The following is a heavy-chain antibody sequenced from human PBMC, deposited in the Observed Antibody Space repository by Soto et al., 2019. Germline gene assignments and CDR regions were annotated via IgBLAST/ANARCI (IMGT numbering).Heavy chain of an antibody. CDR3: MSGWFSQGDYFDY. D-gene: IGHD6-19*01. Sequence: GASVKVSCKASGYTFTSYAMHWVRQAPGQRLEWMGWINAGNGNTKYSQKFQGRVTITRDTSASTAYMKLSSLRSEDTAVYYCMSGWFSQGDYFDYWGQGTLVTVSS. V-gene: IGHV1-3*01. J-gene: IGHJ4*02. CDR1: GYTFTSYA. CDR2: INAGNGNT.